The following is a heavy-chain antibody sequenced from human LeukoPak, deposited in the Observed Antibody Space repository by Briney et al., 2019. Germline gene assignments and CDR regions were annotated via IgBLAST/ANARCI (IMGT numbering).Heavy chain of an antibody. V-gene: IGHV3-23*01. J-gene: IGHJ4*02. D-gene: IGHD3-22*01. CDR2: ISGSGGST. Sequence: PGGSLRLSCAASGFTFSSYAMSWVRQAPGKGLEWVSAISGSGGSTYYADSVKGRFTISRDNSKNTLYLQMNSLRAEDTAVYYCAKGGAYYYDSRGHAFFDYWGQGTLVTVSS. CDR3: AKGGAYYYDSRGHAFFDY. CDR1: GFTFSSYA.